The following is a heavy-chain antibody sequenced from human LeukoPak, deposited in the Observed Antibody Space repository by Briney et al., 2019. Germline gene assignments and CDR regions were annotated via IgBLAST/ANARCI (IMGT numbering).Heavy chain of an antibody. J-gene: IGHJ5*02. CDR2: INHSGST. Sequence: SETLSLTCAVYGGSFSGYYWSWIRQPPGKGLEWIGEINHSGSTNYNPSLKSRVTISVDTSKNQFSLKLSSVTAADTAVYYCARVLLSNYDFWSGYSNWFDPWGQGTLVTVSS. CDR1: GGSFSGYY. V-gene: IGHV4-34*01. CDR3: ARVLLSNYDFWSGYSNWFDP. D-gene: IGHD3-3*01.